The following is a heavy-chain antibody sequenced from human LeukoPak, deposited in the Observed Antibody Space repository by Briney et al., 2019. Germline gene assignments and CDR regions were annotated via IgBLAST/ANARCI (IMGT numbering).Heavy chain of an antibody. V-gene: IGHV3-30-3*01. J-gene: IGHJ4*02. Sequence: GRSLRLSCAASGFTFSSYAMHWVRQAPGKGLEWVAVISYDGSNKYYADSVKGRFTISRDNSKNTLYLQMNSLRAEDTAVYYWGRWGVGNACGGRGT. CDR1: GFTFSSYA. D-gene: IGHD3-16*01. CDR3: GRWGVGNAC. CDR2: ISYDGSNK.